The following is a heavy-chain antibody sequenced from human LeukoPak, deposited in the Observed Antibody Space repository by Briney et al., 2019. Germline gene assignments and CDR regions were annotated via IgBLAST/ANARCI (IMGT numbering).Heavy chain of an antibody. CDR2: INPNSGGT. CDR3: ARELNDAFDI. J-gene: IGHJ3*02. Sequence: ASVTVSCKASGYTFTGYYMHWVRQAPGQGLEWMGWINPNSGGTNYAQKFQGWVTMTRDTSISTAYMELSRLRSEDTAVYYCARELNDAFDIWGQGTMVTVSS. V-gene: IGHV1-2*04. CDR1: GYTFTGYY.